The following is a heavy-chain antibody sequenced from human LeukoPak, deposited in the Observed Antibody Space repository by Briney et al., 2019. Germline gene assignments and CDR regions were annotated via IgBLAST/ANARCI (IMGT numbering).Heavy chain of an antibody. CDR3: ARDRSNYDYYGMDV. J-gene: IGHJ6*02. CDR1: GFTFSSYG. CDR2: ISFDGSKQ. Sequence: GGSLRLSCAASGFTFSSYGMHWVRQAPGKGPEWVAVISFDGSKQYYADSVKGRFTVSRDKSKNTLYLQLNSLRAEDTAVYYCARDRSNYDYYGMDVWGQGTTVTVSS. V-gene: IGHV3-30-3*01.